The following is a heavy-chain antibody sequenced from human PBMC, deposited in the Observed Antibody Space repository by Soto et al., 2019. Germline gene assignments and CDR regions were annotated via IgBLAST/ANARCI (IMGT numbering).Heavy chain of an antibody. CDR3: VRGGSYPDFYFDF. CDR2: IYYRGNT. V-gene: IGHV4-39*01. Sequence: QVQLQESGPGLVKPSETLSLTCTVAGGSISSSGYYWGWIRQPPGQGLEWIGNIYYRGNTHYSPAPKSQVTISVDTSRNQFSLQLRSVTAAETAVYYCVRGGSYPDFYFDFWGQGTLVIVSS. CDR1: GGSISSSGYY. J-gene: IGHJ4*02. D-gene: IGHD1-26*01.